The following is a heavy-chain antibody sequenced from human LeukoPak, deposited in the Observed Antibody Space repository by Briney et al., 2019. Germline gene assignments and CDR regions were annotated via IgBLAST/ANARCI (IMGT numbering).Heavy chain of an antibody. CDR2: IYYSGST. D-gene: IGHD3-3*01. CDR1: GGSISSGDYY. CDR3: ARGGDFWSGYFDY. Sequence: SETLSLTCTVSGGSISSGDYYWSWIRQPPGKGLEWIGYIYYSGSTYYNPSLKSRVTISVDTSKNQFSLKLSSVTAADTAVYYCARGGDFWSGYFDYWGQGTLVTVSS. J-gene: IGHJ4*02. V-gene: IGHV4-30-4*08.